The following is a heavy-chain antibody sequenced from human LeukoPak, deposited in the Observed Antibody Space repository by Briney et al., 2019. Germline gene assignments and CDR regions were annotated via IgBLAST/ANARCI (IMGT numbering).Heavy chain of an antibody. D-gene: IGHD3-10*01. Sequence: ASVKVSCKASGYTFTGYYMHWVRQAPGQGLEWMGWINPNSGGTNYAQKFRGRVTMTRDTSISTAYMELSRPRSDDTAVYYCARFGEATNTFDYWGQGTLVTVSS. CDR2: INPNSGGT. J-gene: IGHJ4*02. CDR3: ARFGEATNTFDY. V-gene: IGHV1-2*02. CDR1: GYTFTGYY.